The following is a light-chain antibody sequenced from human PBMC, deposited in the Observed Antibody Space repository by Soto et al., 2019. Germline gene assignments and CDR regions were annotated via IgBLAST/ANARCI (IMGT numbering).Light chain of an antibody. CDR2: VNNDSTY. CDR1: RGHTYSA. J-gene: IGLJ3*02. Sequence: QLVLPQSPSASASLGASVKLTCTLRRGHTYSAIAWHQHQPRTGPRYLLKVNNDSTYFKGDGIPDRFSGSSSGAERYLTISGLQSEDEADYYCQTWDNGILLFGGGTQLTVL. V-gene: IGLV4-69*01. CDR3: QTWDNGILL.